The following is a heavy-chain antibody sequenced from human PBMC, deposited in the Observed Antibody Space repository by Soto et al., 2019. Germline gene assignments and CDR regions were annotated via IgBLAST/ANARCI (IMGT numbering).Heavy chain of an antibody. J-gene: IGHJ6*02. Sequence: GGSLRLSCATSGFRFSDYYMTWVRLAPGKGLEWVAYIAQDGTEIYNVDSVMGRFTISRDSAKSSVYLHMNGLTAEDTALYYCARWSQAMDVWGQGTSVTASS. CDR1: GFRFSDYY. V-gene: IGHV3-7*03. D-gene: IGHD2-15*01. CDR3: ARWSQAMDV. CDR2: IAQDGTEI.